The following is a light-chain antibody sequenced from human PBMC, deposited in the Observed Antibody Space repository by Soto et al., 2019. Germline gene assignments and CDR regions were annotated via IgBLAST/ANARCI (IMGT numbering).Light chain of an antibody. J-gene: IGKJ1*01. CDR2: GAS. CDR1: QSVSSSY. Sequence: EIVLTQSPGTLSLSPGERATLSCRASQSVSSSYLAWYQQKPGQAPRPLIYGASSRATGIPDRFRGSGSGTDFTLTISRLEPEDFAVYYCQQYDSSPWTFGQGTTVEIK. V-gene: IGKV3-20*01. CDR3: QQYDSSPWT.